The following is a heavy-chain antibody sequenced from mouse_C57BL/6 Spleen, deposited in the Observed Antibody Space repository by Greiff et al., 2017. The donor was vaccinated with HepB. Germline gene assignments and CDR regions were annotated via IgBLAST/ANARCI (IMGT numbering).Heavy chain of an antibody. CDR3: ARRGDYYGHYFDY. D-gene: IGHD1-1*01. V-gene: IGHV1-22*01. Sequence: EVKLQESGPELVKPGASVKMSCKASGYTFTDYNMHWVKQSHGKSLEWIGYINPNNGGTSYNQKFKGKATLTVNKSSSTAYMELRSLTSEDSAVYYCARRGDYYGHYFDYWGQGTTLTVSS. J-gene: IGHJ2*01. CDR1: GYTFTDYN. CDR2: INPNNGGT.